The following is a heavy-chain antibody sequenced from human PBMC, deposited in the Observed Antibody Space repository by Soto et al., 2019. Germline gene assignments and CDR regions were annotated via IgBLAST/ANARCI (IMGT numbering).Heavy chain of an antibody. V-gene: IGHV3-53*01. CDR2: IYSGGST. CDR3: ARGARRGNLYYYYYDMDV. Sequence: PGGSLRLSCAASGFTVSTNYMSWVRQAPGKGLEWVSVIYSGGSTYYADSVKGRFTISRDNSKNTLYLQMNSLRAEDTAVYYCARGARRGNLYYYYYDMDVWGQGTTVTVSS. J-gene: IGHJ6*02. D-gene: IGHD3-10*01. CDR1: GFTVSTNY.